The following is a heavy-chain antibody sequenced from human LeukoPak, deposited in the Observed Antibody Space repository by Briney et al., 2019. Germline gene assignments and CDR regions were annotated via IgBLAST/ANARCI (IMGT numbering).Heavy chain of an antibody. D-gene: IGHD5-12*01. CDR2: ISAYNGNT. CDR1: GYTFTSYG. V-gene: IGHV1-18*01. J-gene: IGHJ4*02. CDR3: ASSVGGYSGYDGRFDY. Sequence: GASVKVSCKASGYTFTSYGISWVRQAPGQGLEWMGWISAYNGNTNYAQKLQGRVTMTTDTSTSTAYMELRSLRSDDTAVYYCASSVGGYSGYDGRFDYWGQGTLVTVSS.